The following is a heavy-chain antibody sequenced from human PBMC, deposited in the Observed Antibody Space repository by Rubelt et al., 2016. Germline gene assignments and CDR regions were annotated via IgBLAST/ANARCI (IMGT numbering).Heavy chain of an antibody. CDR2: IYYSGST. D-gene: IGHD6-19*01. CDR3: ARLSSGWYYFDY. CDR1: GGSISSSSYY. Sequence: QLQLRESGPGLVKPSETLSLTCTVSGGSISSSSYYWGWIRQPPGKGLEWIGSIYYSGSTYYNPSLKSRATISVDTAKNQFSLKLSPVTAADTAVYYCARLSSGWYYFDYWGQGTLVTVSS. J-gene: IGHJ4*02. V-gene: IGHV4-39*01.